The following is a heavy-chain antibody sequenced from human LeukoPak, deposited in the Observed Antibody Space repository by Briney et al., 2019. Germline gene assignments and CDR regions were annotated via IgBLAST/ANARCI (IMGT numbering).Heavy chain of an antibody. Sequence: GGSLRLSCKASGFAFGIFAMSWVRQAPGKGLEWVSTITSSGSATNYADSVKGRFTISRDNSRTTFYLQMDSLTVDDTAVYYCARYGSGAGPFDYWGQGTLVTVSS. J-gene: IGHJ4*02. V-gene: IGHV3-23*01. CDR1: GFAFGIFA. D-gene: IGHD6-19*01. CDR3: ARYGSGAGPFDY. CDR2: ITSSGSAT.